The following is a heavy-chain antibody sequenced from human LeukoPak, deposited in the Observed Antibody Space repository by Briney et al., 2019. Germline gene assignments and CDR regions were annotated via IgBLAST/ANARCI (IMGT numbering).Heavy chain of an antibody. V-gene: IGHV3-23*01. CDR3: AEAGSGNKFDF. CDR1: GFPFSTYV. J-gene: IGHJ4*02. Sequence: QAGGSLRLSCAASGFPFSTYVMSWVRQAPERGPEWVSTIDSSGITYYADSVKGRFTISRDNSKNTMYLEMNSLRAEDTAMYYCAEAGSGNKFDFWGRGTRVTVSS. CDR2: IDSSGIT. D-gene: IGHD5-12*01.